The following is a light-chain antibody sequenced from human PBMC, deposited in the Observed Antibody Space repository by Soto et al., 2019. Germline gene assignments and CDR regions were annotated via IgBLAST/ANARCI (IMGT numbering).Light chain of an antibody. CDR1: QSISSY. Sequence: EIVLTQSPATLSLSPGERATLSCRASQSISSYLAWYQQKPGQAPRLLIYDASNRATGIPARFSGSGSGTDFTFTISSLEPEDFAVYYCQQRSNWPHTFGQGTKLEIE. J-gene: IGKJ2*01. CDR3: QQRSNWPHT. CDR2: DAS. V-gene: IGKV3-11*01.